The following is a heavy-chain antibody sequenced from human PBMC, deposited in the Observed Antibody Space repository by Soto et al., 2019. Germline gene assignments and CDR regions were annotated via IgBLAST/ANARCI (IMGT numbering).Heavy chain of an antibody. CDR1: GYTFTSYG. D-gene: IGHD3-3*01. CDR3: ARDISDFGVVIIGLVVSFWFDP. CDR2: ISAYNGNT. J-gene: IGHJ5*02. V-gene: IGHV1-18*01. Sequence: ASVKVSCKASGYTFTSYGISWVRQAPGQGLEWMGWISAYNGNTNYAQKLQGRVTMTTDTSTSTAYMELRSLRSDDTAVYYCARDISDFGVVIIGLVVSFWFDPWGQGTLVTVSS.